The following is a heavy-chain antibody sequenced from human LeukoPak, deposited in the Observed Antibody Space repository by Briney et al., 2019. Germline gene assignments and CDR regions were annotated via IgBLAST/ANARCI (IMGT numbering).Heavy chain of an antibody. CDR3: ARGPRDYGDYVFYWYFDL. Sequence: PSETLSLTCAVYGGSFSGYYRSWIRQPPGKGLEWIGEINHSGSTNYNPSLKSRVTISVDTSKNQFSLKLSSVTAADTAVYYCARGPRDYGDYVFYWYFDLWGRGTLVTVSS. CDR2: INHSGST. V-gene: IGHV4-34*01. J-gene: IGHJ2*01. CDR1: GGSFSGYY. D-gene: IGHD4-17*01.